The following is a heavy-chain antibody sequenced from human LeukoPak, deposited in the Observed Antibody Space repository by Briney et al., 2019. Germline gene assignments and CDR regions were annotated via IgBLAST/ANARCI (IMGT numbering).Heavy chain of an antibody. CDR1: GGSFSGYY. J-gene: IGHJ4*02. CDR2: INHSEST. V-gene: IGHV4-34*01. D-gene: IGHD6-19*01. CDR3: ARDPRESSGWTFDY. Sequence: SETLSLTCAVYGGSFSGYYWSWIRQPPGKGLEWIGEINHSESTNYNPSLKSRVTISVDTSKNQFSLKLSSVTAADTAVYYCARDPRESSGWTFDYWGQGTLVTVSS.